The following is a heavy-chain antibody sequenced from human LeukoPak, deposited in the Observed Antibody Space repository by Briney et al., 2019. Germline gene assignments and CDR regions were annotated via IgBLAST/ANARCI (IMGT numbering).Heavy chain of an antibody. CDR2: IRSKAYGGTT. J-gene: IGHJ4*02. D-gene: IGHD1-1*01. CDR1: GFTFGDYA. Sequence: PGGSLRLSCTASGFTFGDYAMSWVRQAPGKGLEWVGFIRSKAYGGTTEYAASVKGRFTISRDDSRSIAYLQMNSLKTEDTAVYYCARASTIGTSFDYWGQGTLVTVSS. V-gene: IGHV3-49*04. CDR3: ARASTIGTSFDY.